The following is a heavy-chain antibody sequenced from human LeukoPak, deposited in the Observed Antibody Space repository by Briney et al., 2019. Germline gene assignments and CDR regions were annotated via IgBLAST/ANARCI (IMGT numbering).Heavy chain of an antibody. Sequence: GGSLRLSCEASGFTFSIYWMYWVRQVPGKGLVWVSRINNDGSTTSYADSVKGRFTISRDNAKNTVYLQMNSLRAEDTAVYYRARHYYYASGSYQDYWGQGTLVTVSS. V-gene: IGHV3-74*01. CDR3: ARHYYYASGSYQDY. CDR2: INNDGSTT. CDR1: GFTFSIYW. D-gene: IGHD3-10*01. J-gene: IGHJ4*02.